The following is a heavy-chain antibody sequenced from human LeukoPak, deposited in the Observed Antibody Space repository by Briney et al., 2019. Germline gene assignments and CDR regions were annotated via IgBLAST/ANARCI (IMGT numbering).Heavy chain of an antibody. D-gene: IGHD6-6*01. Sequence: PGGSLRLSCAASGFTFRRHSMNWVRQAPGKALEWLSSISSSSSYIYYADSVEGRFPISRDNAKNSLYLQMTSQSAEDTAVYYCARSSSSNAFDIWGQGTMVTVSS. CDR2: ISSSSSYI. CDR3: ARSSSSNAFDI. CDR1: GFTFRRHS. J-gene: IGHJ3*02. V-gene: IGHV3-21*01.